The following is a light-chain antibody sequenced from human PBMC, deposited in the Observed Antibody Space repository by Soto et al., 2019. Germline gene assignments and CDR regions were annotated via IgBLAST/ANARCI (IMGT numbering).Light chain of an antibody. CDR3: QQYGSSPL. V-gene: IGKV3-20*01. CDR2: GAS. CDR1: QSVSSN. J-gene: IGKJ3*01. Sequence: EIVLTQSPGTLSVSPGERATLSCRASQSVSSNLAWYQQKPGQAPRLLIYGASSRATGIPDRFSGSGSGTDFTLTISRLEPEDFAVYYCQQYGSSPLFGPGTKVD.